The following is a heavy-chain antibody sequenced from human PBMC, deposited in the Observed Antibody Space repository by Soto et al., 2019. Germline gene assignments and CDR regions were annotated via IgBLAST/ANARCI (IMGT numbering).Heavy chain of an antibody. J-gene: IGHJ4*02. V-gene: IGHV3-11*06. D-gene: IGHD1-1*01. CDR3: ARSAVGDIFGTPEFDY. Sequence: GKGLEWVSYISSSSSYTNYADSVKGRFTISRDNAKNSLYLQRNSLRAEDTAVYYCARSAVGDIFGTPEFDYWGEGILV. CDR2: ISSSSSYT.